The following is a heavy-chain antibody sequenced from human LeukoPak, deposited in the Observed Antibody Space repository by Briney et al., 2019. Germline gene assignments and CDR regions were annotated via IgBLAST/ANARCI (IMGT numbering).Heavy chain of an antibody. CDR1: GFTVNSNY. CDR2: ICSGGST. J-gene: IGHJ3*02. Sequence: PGGSLRLSCAAFGFTVNSNYLSWVRRAPGKGLEWVSVICSGGSTYYADSVKGRFTISRDNSKNTLYLQMNSLRAEDTAVYHCARGRRGSSWYFAFDIWGQGTMVTVSS. D-gene: IGHD6-13*01. CDR3: ARGRRGSSWYFAFDI. V-gene: IGHV3-66*02.